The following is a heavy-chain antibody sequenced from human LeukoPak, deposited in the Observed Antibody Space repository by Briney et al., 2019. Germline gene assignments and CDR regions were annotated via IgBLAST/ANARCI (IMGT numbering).Heavy chain of an antibody. CDR3: ASTEYCGGDCYPPNFDY. J-gene: IGHJ4*02. CDR1: GFTFSSYS. Sequence: GGSLRLSCAASGFTFSSYSMNWVRQAPGKGLEWVSSISSSSSYIYYADSVKGRFTISRDNAKNSLYLQMNSLRAEDTAVYYCASTEYCGGDCYPPNFDYWGQGTLVTVSS. D-gene: IGHD2-21*02. V-gene: IGHV3-21*04. CDR2: ISSSSSYI.